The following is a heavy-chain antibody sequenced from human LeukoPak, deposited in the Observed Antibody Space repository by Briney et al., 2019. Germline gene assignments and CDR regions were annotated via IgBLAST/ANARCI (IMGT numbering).Heavy chain of an antibody. J-gene: IGHJ6*03. Sequence: GGSLRLSCAASGFTVSSNYMSWVRQAPGKGLEWVSVIYSGGSTYYADSVKGRLTISRDNSKNTLYLQMNSLRAEDTAVYHCAKGSSSSSWSTIYYMDVWGKGPRSPSP. D-gene: IGHD6-13*01. CDR2: IYSGGST. V-gene: IGHV3-53*01. CDR1: GFTVSSNY. CDR3: AKGSSSSSWSTIYYMDV.